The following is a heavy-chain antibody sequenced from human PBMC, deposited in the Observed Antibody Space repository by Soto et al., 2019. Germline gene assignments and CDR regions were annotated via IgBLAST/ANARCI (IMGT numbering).Heavy chain of an antibody. V-gene: IGHV1-46*01. Sequence: WASVKVSCKAPGDTVTSYYLNWVRQAPGQGLEWMGVINPHGGSTKYAQKFQGRITMTRDTSRSTVYMELRSLRSDDTAIYYCARSSGGNFGIIIEGSNWFDPWGKGTLVTVSS. J-gene: IGHJ5*02. D-gene: IGHD3-3*01. CDR3: ARSSGGNFGIIIEGSNWFDP. CDR2: INPHGGST. CDR1: GDTVTSYY.